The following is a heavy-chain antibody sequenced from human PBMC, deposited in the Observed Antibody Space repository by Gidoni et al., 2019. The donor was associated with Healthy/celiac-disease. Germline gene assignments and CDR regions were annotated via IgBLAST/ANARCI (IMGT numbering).Heavy chain of an antibody. V-gene: IGHV3-21*01. CDR1: GFIFSSYS. D-gene: IGHD6-13*01. J-gene: IGHJ6*02. CDR3: ARAGIAAAGTVDV. CDR2: ISSSSSYI. Sequence: EVQLVESGGGLVKPGGSLRLSCAASGFIFSSYSMNWVRQAPGKGLEWVSSISSSSSYIYYADSVKGRFTISRDNAKNSLYLQMNSLRAEDTAVYYCARAGIAAAGTVDVCGQGTTVTVSS.